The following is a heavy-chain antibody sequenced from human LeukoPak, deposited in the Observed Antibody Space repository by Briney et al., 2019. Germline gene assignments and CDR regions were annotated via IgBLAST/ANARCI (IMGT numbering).Heavy chain of an antibody. CDR3: ACGRESSYGFV. CDR2: IYHSGST. V-gene: IGHV4-30-2*01. Sequence: SQTLSLTCAVSGGSISSGDYSWSWIRQPPGKGLEWIGYIYHSGSTYYNPSLKSRVTISVDRSKNQFSLKLSSVTAADTAVYYCACGRESSYGFVWGQGTLVAVSS. D-gene: IGHD5-18*01. CDR1: GGSISSGDYS. J-gene: IGHJ4*02.